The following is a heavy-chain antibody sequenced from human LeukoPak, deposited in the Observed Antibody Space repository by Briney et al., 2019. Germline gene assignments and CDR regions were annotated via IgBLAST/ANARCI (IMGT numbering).Heavy chain of an antibody. V-gene: IGHV4-4*09. CDR3: GRLGSYSDH. D-gene: IGHD1-26*01. J-gene: IGHJ4*02. CDR2: IHSCGST. CDR1: DGSISIYY. Sequence: PSGTLSLTCSDSDGSISIYYWSWIRHPPGKGLEWIGYIHSCGSTHYNPSLKSRVTTSLDTSKNQFCLKLSAVTAAYTAVYYCGRLGSYSDHWGQGTLVTVSS.